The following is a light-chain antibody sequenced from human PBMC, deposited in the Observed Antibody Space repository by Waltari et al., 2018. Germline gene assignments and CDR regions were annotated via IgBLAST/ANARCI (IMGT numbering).Light chain of an antibody. CDR3: SSYAGNNIFV. CDR2: EAT. CDR1: SSDVGAYNY. V-gene: IGLV2-8*01. Sequence: QSALTQPPSASGSPGQSVTISCTGTSSDVGAYNYVYWYQQYPDKAPKVVIYEATKRPSGVPDRFPGSKSGNTASLTVAGLQAEDEADYYCSSYAGNNIFVFGNGTQVTVL. J-gene: IGLJ1*01.